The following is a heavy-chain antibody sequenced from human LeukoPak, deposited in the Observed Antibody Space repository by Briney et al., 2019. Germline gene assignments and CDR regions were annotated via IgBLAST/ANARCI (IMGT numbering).Heavy chain of an antibody. Sequence: PGGSLRLSCAASGFTFSDHYMDWVRQAPGKGLEWVGRTRNKANSYTTEYAASVKGRFTISRDDSKNSLSLQMNSLKTEDTAVYYCATGGSGTMDVWGRGTTVTVSS. CDR3: ATGGSGTMDV. CDR1: GFTFSDHY. D-gene: IGHD3-10*01. J-gene: IGHJ6*02. V-gene: IGHV3-72*01. CDR2: TRNKANSYTT.